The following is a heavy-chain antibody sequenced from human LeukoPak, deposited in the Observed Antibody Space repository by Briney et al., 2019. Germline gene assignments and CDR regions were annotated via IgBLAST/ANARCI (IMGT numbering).Heavy chain of an antibody. D-gene: IGHD3-22*01. Sequence: SETLSLTCTVSGGSISNSYWSWIRQPPGKGLEWIGYIYYSGSTNYNPSLKSRVTISVDTSKNQFSLRLTSVTAADTAVYYCATTINYYNSSGHYYNWFDPWGQGTLVTVSS. CDR2: IYYSGST. CDR3: ATTINYYNSSGHYYNWFDP. J-gene: IGHJ5*02. V-gene: IGHV4-59*01. CDR1: GGSISNSY.